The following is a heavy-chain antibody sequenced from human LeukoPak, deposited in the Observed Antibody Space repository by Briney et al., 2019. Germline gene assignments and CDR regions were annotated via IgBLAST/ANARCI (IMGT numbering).Heavy chain of an antibody. CDR1: GFTFSSYT. V-gene: IGHV3-23*01. D-gene: IGHD5-12*01. CDR2: VSDSGTST. J-gene: IGHJ4*02. Sequence: GGSLRLSCAASGFTFSSYTMSWVRQAPGKGLEWVSGVSDSGTSTYYADSVKGRFTTSGNTSKNTLYLQMNSMRAEDTAVYYCAKDHGGYDPLYFAYWGQGTLVTVSS. CDR3: AKDHGGYDPLYFAY.